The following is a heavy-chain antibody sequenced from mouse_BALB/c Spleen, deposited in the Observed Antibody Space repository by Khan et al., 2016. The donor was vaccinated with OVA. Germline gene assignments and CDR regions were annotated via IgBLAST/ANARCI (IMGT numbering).Heavy chain of an antibody. D-gene: IGHD1-2*01. V-gene: IGHV1-77*01. CDR3: ARRNYFGYTFAY. Sequence: QVQLQQTKPEKARPGASVKLSCKASGYTFTDYYINWVKLRTGQGLEWIGEISPGSGDTYYNERFKGKATLTADKSSSTAYMPLSSLTSEASAVYFCARRNYFGYTFAYWGQGTLVTVSA. CDR1: GYTFTDYY. CDR2: ISPGSGDT. J-gene: IGHJ3*01.